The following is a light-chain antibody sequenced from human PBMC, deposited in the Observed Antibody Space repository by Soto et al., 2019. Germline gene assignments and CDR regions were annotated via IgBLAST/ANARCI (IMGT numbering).Light chain of an antibody. J-gene: IGKJ3*01. Sequence: IVMTQSPDSLAVSLGERASINCKSSQNVLYTANNKNYLAWFQQKPGQPPKLLIYWASTRESGVPDRFSGSGSGTDFTLTISSLQAEDVAVYYCQQYYDTPFTFGPGTKVDIK. V-gene: IGKV4-1*01. CDR3: QQYYDTPFT. CDR1: QNVLYTANNKNY. CDR2: WAS.